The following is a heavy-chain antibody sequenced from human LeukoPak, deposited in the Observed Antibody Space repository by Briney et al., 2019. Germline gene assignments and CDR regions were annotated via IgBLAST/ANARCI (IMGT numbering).Heavy chain of an antibody. D-gene: IGHD4-17*01. CDR1: GGSISSYY. CDR3: ARGVTTVPWYFDL. V-gene: IGHV4-59*01. Sequence: SETLSLTCTVSGGSISSYYWSWIRQPPGKGLEWIGYVYYSGSTNYNPSLKSRVTISVDTSKNQFSLKLSPVTAADTAVYYCARGVTTVPWYFDLWGRGTLVTVSS. J-gene: IGHJ2*01. CDR2: VYYSGST.